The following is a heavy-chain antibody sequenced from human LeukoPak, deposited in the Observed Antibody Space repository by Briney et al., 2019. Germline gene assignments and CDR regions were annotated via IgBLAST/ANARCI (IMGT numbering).Heavy chain of an antibody. Sequence: NPGGSLRLSCAASGFTFSSYSMNWVRQAPGKGLEWVSSISSSSSYIYYADSVKGRFTISRDNAKNSLYLQMNSLRAEDTAVYYCARDGNYDSSGFPAGPFDYWGQGTLVTVSS. J-gene: IGHJ4*02. D-gene: IGHD3-22*01. CDR1: GFTFSSYS. CDR2: ISSSSSYI. CDR3: ARDGNYDSSGFPAGPFDY. V-gene: IGHV3-21*01.